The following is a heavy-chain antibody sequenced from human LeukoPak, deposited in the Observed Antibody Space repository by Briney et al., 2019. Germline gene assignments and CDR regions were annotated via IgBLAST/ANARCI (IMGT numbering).Heavy chain of an antibody. J-gene: IGHJ4*02. D-gene: IGHD2-2*01. V-gene: IGHV4-34*01. CDR2: ISHSGST. CDR3: ARALIACSSTTCYRGNFDH. CDR1: GGSFSAYY. Sequence: PSETLSLTCGVHGGSFSAYYWSWIRQPPGKGLEWIGEISHSGSTNYNPSLKSRVTISADTSENQFSLKLTSVTAADTAVYYCARALIACSSTTCYRGNFDHWGQGALVTVSS.